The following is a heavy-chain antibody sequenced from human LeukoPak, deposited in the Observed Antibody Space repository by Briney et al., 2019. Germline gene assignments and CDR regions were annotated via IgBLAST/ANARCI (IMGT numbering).Heavy chain of an antibody. D-gene: IGHD7-27*01. CDR3: TSWGDTTAEYFQR. J-gene: IGHJ1*01. Sequence: GGSLRLSCAASGFTLSSFWMTWVRQAPGKGLEWVAHINPDGRDTYYVDSVKGRFTISRDNAQNSMYLQMNSLRVEDTAVYYCTSWGDTTAEYFQRWGQGTLVTVSS. V-gene: IGHV3-7*01. CDR2: INPDGRDT. CDR1: GFTLSSFW.